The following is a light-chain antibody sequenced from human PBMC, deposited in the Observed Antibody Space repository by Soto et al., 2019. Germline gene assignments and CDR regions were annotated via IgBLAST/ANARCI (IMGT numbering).Light chain of an antibody. J-gene: IGKJ1*01. CDR2: DAS. CDR1: QGIGTY. CDR3: QQYTSYSRA. V-gene: IGKV1-13*02. Sequence: AIQLTHSPSSLSASVGDRVTISCRASQGIGTYLAWYQQKPGKAPKLLIYDASNLGSGVPSRFSGSGSGTDFTLTISGLQPDDFTTYYCQQYTSYSRAFGQGTKVDI.